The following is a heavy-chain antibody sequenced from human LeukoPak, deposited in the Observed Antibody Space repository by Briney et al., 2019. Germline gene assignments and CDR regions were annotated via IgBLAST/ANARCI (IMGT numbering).Heavy chain of an antibody. D-gene: IGHD6-19*01. J-gene: IGHJ4*02. Sequence: SETLSLTCAVSGGSINSHYWGWIRQPPGKGLQWIGDVYYTGKNNYNPSLKSRVTISLDTSKDHLSLNLTSVVAADTAIYYCVRRDTGWNYFDYWGQGILVTVSS. CDR3: VRRDTGWNYFDY. V-gene: IGHV4-59*08. CDR2: VYYTGKN. CDR1: GGSINSHY.